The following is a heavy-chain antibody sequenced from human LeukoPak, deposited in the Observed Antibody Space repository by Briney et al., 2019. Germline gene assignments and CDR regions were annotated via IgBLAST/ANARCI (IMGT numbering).Heavy chain of an antibody. CDR3: ARRTRDGYNADAFDI. V-gene: IGHV4-59*01. J-gene: IGHJ3*02. CDR2: ICYSGST. Sequence: SETLSLTCTVSGGSISSYYWSWIRQPPGKGLEWIGYICYSGSTNYNPSLKSRVTISVDTSKNQFSLKLSSVTAADTAVYYCARRTRDGYNADAFDIWGQGTMVTVSS. CDR1: GGSISSYY. D-gene: IGHD5-24*01.